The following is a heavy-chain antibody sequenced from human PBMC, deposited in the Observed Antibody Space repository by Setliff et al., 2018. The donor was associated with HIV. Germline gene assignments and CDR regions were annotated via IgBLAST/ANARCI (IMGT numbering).Heavy chain of an antibody. CDR3: ATWEVAVAGTGFDY. CDR2: FDPEDGET. D-gene: IGHD6-19*01. Sequence: ASVKVSCKVSGYTLTELSMHWVRQAPGKGLEWMGGFDPEDGETIYAQKFQGRVTMTEDTSTDTAYMELSSLRSEDTAVYYCATWEVAVAGTGFDYWGQGTLVTVSS. V-gene: IGHV1-24*01. CDR1: GYTLTELS. J-gene: IGHJ4*02.